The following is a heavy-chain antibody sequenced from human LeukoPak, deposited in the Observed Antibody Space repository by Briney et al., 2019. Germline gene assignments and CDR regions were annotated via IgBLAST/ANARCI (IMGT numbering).Heavy chain of an antibody. J-gene: IGHJ4*02. D-gene: IGHD1-26*01. CDR3: ATLPYRRFPVSYGGSYYYFDY. CDR1: GYTLTELS. CDR2: FDPEDGET. Sequence: GASVKVSCKVSGYTLTELSMHWVRQAPGKGLEWMGGFDPEDGETIYAQKFQGRVTMTEDTSTDTAYMELSSLRSEDTAVYYCATLPYRRFPVSYGGSYYYFDYWGQGTLVTVSS. V-gene: IGHV1-24*01.